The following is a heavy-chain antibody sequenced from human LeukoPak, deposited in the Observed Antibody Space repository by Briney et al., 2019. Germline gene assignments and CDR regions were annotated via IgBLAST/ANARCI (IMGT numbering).Heavy chain of an antibody. D-gene: IGHD3-22*01. Sequence: ASVKVSCKASGYTFTGYYMHWVRQAPGQGLEWMGWINPNSGGTNYAQKFQGRVTMTRDTSISTAYMELSRLRSDDTAVYYCARGDKTYYYDSSGYSVYWGQGILVTVSS. CDR1: GYTFTGYY. J-gene: IGHJ4*02. CDR2: INPNSGGT. CDR3: ARGDKTYYYDSSGYSVY. V-gene: IGHV1-2*02.